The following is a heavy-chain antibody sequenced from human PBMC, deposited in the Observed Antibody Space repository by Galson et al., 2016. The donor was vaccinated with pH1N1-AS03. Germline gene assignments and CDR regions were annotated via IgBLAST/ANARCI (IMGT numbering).Heavy chain of an antibody. D-gene: IGHD3-10*01. Sequence: LVKPTQTLTLTCDFSGFSLNTNGVGVGWIRQPPGKGLEWIGTISQSGSPYYNPSLRSRRTMSIDTSKSQFSLKMSSVTAADTAVYYCARLPYYGSGSFPDRWGQGTLVSVSS. J-gene: IGHJ5*02. CDR1: GFSLNTNGV. CDR3: ARLPYYGSGSFPDR. CDR2: ISQSGSP. V-gene: IGHV4-38-2*01.